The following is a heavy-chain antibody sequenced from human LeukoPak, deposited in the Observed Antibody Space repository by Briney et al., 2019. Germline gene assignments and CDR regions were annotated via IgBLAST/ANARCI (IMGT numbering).Heavy chain of an antibody. Sequence: GGSLRLSCAASGFTFSSYWMSWVRQAPEKGLEWVANIKQDGSEKYYVDSVKGRFTISRDNAKNSLYLQMNSLRAEDTAVYYCARDPPESSYYYYMDVWGKGTTVTVSS. CDR2: IKQDGSEK. V-gene: IGHV3-7*01. CDR1: GFTFSSYW. J-gene: IGHJ6*03. CDR3: ARDPPESSYYYYMDV. D-gene: IGHD3-10*01.